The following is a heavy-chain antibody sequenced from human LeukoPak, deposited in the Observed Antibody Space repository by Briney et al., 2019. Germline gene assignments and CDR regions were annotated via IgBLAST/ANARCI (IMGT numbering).Heavy chain of an antibody. CDR1: GGTFSSYA. CDR3: ASPAVNPHYDILTGYSAVYYYYGMDV. V-gene: IGHV1-69*13. CDR2: IIPIFGTA. Sequence: SVKVSRKASGGTFSSYAISWVRQAPGQGLEWMGGIIPIFGTANYAQKFQGRVTITADESTSTAYMELSSLRSEDTAVYYCASPAVNPHYDILTGYSAVYYYYGMDVWGQGTTVTVSS. D-gene: IGHD3-9*01. J-gene: IGHJ6*02.